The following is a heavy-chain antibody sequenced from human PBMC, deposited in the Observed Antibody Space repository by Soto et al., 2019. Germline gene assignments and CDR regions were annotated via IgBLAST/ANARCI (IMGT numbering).Heavy chain of an antibody. V-gene: IGHV3-30*18. CDR3: AKDSGSYWYYFDY. CDR2: ISYDGSNK. J-gene: IGHJ4*02. CDR1: GFTFSSYG. Sequence: QVQLVESGGGVVQPGRSLRLSCAASGFTFSSYGMHWVRQAPGKGLEWVAVISYDGSNKYYADSVKGRFTISRDNSKNTLYLQINSLRAEDTAVYYCAKDSGSYWYYFDYWGQGTLVTVSS. D-gene: IGHD1-26*01.